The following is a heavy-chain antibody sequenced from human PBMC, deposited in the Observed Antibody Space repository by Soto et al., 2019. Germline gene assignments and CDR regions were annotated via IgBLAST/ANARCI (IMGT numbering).Heavy chain of an antibody. CDR1: GFTFSSYW. V-gene: IGHV3-7*01. Sequence: GGSLRLSCAASGFTFSSYWMSWVRQAPGKGLEWVANIKQDGSEKYYVDSVKGRFTISRDNAKNSLYLQMNSLRAEDTAVYYCARDSVPAAINYWFDPWGQGTLVTVSS. CDR3: ARDSVPAAINYWFDP. CDR2: IKQDGSEK. J-gene: IGHJ5*02. D-gene: IGHD2-2*01.